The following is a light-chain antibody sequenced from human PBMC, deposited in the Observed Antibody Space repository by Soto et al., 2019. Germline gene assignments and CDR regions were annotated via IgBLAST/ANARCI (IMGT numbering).Light chain of an antibody. CDR3: QQRSNWPRT. CDR2: DAS. V-gene: IGKV3-11*01. Sequence: EIVLTQSPATLSLSPGERATLSCRASQSVSSYLAWYQQKPGQAPRLLIYDASNRATGIPARFSGSGSGTDFTLTTRSLEPEDFAVYYCQQRSNWPRTFGQGTKVEIK. CDR1: QSVSSY. J-gene: IGKJ1*01.